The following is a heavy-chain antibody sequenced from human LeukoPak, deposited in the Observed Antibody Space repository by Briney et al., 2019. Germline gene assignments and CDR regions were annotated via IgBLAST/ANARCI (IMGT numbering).Heavy chain of an antibody. V-gene: IGHV1-69*05. CDR2: VIPIFGTA. D-gene: IGHD3-22*01. J-gene: IGHJ4*02. CDR3: ARAASLPYDSSGYYYLSEFDY. CDR1: GGTFSSHA. Sequence: SVKGSCQASGGTFSSHAISRVRQGPGQRLEWMGGVIPIFGTANYAQKFQGRVTITTDESTSTAYMELSSLRSEDTAVYYCARAASLPYDSSGYYYLSEFDYWGQGTLVTVSS.